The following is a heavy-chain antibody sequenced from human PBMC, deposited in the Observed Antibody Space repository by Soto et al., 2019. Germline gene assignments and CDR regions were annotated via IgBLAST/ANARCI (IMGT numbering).Heavy chain of an antibody. V-gene: IGHV4-61*01. D-gene: IGHD2-21*02. Sequence: SETLSLTCTVSGGTVSGGSFYWTWIRQPPGKALEWIGDIYYSGRTNYSPPLQNRVTMSVETSKNQVSLKLTSVTAADAAVYYCARAPVVTGMFDPWGQGTMVIVSS. CDR2: IYYSGRT. CDR1: GGTVSGGSFY. CDR3: ARAPVVTGMFDP. J-gene: IGHJ5*02.